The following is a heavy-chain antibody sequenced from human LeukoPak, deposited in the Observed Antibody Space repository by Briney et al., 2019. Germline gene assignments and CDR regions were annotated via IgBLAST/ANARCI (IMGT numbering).Heavy chain of an antibody. Sequence: ASVKVSCKASGYTLTSYYMHWVRQAPGQGLECMGIINSSGGSTSYAQKFQGRVTMTRDTSTSTVYMELSSLRSEDTAVYYCTVGATMGYFDYWGQGTLVTVSS. D-gene: IGHD1-26*01. CDR2: INSSGGST. J-gene: IGHJ4*02. CDR1: GYTLTSYY. CDR3: TVGATMGYFDY. V-gene: IGHV1-46*01.